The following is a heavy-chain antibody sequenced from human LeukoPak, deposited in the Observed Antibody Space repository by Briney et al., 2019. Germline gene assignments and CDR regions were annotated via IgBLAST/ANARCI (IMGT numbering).Heavy chain of an antibody. Sequence: SETLSLTCAVYGGSFSGYYWSWIRQPPGKGLEWIGEINHSGSTNYNPSLKSRVTISVDTSKNQFSLKLSSVTAADTAVYYCAGHDLYCSGGSCLKNWGQGTLVTVSS. CDR1: GGSFSGYY. J-gene: IGHJ4*02. D-gene: IGHD2-15*01. CDR2: INHSGST. CDR3: AGHDLYCSGGSCLKN. V-gene: IGHV4-34*01.